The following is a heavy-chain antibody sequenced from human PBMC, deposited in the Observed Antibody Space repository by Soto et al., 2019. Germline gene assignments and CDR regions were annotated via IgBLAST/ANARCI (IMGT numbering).Heavy chain of an antibody. V-gene: IGHV1-3*01. D-gene: IGHD6-13*01. CDR3: ARDVAAADY. CDR2: INAGNGNT. CDR1: WYTFTRYA. J-gene: IGHJ4*02. Sequence: ASGKVSCQASWYTFTRYALHWVRQAPGQRLEWMGWINAGNGNTKYSQKFQGRVTITRDTSASTAYMELSSLRSEDTAVYYCARDVAAADYWGQGTLVTVSS.